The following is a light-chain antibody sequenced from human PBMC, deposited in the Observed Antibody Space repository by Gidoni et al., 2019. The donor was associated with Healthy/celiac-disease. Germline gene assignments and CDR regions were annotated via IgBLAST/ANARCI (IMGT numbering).Light chain of an antibody. CDR3: QQYDNLPSLT. V-gene: IGKV1-33*01. CDR2: DAS. CDR1: QDISNY. Sequence: DIQMTQSPSSLSASVGDRVTITCQASQDISNYLNWYQQKPGKAPKLLIYDASNLETGVPSRFSGSGSGTDFTFTISSLQPEDIATYYCQQYDNLPSLTFXXXTRLEIK. J-gene: IGKJ5*01.